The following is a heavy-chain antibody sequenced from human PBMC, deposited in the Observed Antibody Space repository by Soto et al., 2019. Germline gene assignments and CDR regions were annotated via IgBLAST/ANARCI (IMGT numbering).Heavy chain of an antibody. V-gene: IGHV1-18*01. J-gene: IGHJ4*02. D-gene: IGHD5-18*01. CDR1: GYTFTSYG. CDR3: ARTRGYSYGYADY. CDR2: ITTDNSNT. Sequence: ASVKVSCKASGYTFTSYGISWVRQAPGEGLEWMGWITTDNSNTNYAQKFQGRVTMTTDTSTRTAYMELRILTSDDTAVYYCARTRGYSYGYADYWGQGTLVTVPS.